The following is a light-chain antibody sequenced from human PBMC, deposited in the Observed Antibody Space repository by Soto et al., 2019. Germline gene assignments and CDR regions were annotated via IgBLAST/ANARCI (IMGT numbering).Light chain of an antibody. J-gene: IGLJ2*01. CDR3: SSYRSGSTLV. CDR2: DVN. CDR1: SSDVGGSNY. V-gene: IGLV2-14*01. Sequence: QSVLTQPASVSGSPGQSITISCTGTSSDVGGSNYVSWYQQHPGKAPKLMIYDVNNRPSGISNRFSGSKSGNTASLTISGLQDEDEADYYCSSYRSGSTLVFGGGTKLTVL.